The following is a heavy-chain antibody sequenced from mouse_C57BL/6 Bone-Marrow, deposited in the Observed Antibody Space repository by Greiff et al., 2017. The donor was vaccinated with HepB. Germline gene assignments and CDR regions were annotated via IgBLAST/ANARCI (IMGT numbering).Heavy chain of an antibody. CDR2: IYPGDGDT. CDR1: GYAFSSYW. J-gene: IGHJ2*01. Sequence: VQLVESGAELVKPGASVKISCKASGYAFSSYWMNWVKQRPGKGLEWIGQIYPGDGDTNYNGKFKGKATLTADKSSSTAYMQLSSLTSEDSAVYFCARSDSSGANYWGQGTTLTVSS. CDR3: ARSDSSGANY. V-gene: IGHV1-80*01. D-gene: IGHD3-2*02.